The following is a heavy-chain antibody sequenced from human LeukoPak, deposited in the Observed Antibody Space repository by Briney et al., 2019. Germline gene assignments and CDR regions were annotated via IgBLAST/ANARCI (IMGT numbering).Heavy chain of an antibody. V-gene: IGHV4-59*11. D-gene: IGHD3-22*01. CDR1: GDSISSHY. CDR2: FFEVGST. Sequence: SETLSLTCTVSGDSISSHYWSWIRQPPGKGLEWMGFFFEVGSTNYKSSLESRVTMSVDTSKNQFSLKLRSVTAADTAVYYCARVLQNYYHLDVWGQGTLVTVSS. CDR3: ARVLQNYYHLDV. J-gene: IGHJ4*02.